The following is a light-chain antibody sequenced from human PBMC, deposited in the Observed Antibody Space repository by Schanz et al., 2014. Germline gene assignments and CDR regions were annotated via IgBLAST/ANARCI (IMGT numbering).Light chain of an antibody. V-gene: IGKV1-27*01. CDR3: QQYTRWPVT. CDR1: QGISNY. CDR2: AAS. J-gene: IGKJ4*01. Sequence: DIQMTQSPSSLSASVGDRVTLTCRATQGISNYLAWYQQKPGKVPKLLIYAASTLQSGVPSRFGGSGSGTDFTLTVSSLQSEDFADYYCQQYTRWPVTFGGGTRVEI.